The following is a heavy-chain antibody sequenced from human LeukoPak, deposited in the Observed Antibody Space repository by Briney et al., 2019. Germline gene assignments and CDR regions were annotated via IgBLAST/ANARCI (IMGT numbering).Heavy chain of an antibody. CDR1: GFTFSSYG. CDR2: TWYDGSNK. J-gene: IGHJ3*02. V-gene: IGHV3-33*01. D-gene: IGHD3-10*01. Sequence: GGSLRLSCAASGFTFSSYGMHWVRQAPGKGLEWVAVTWYDGSNKYYADSVKGRFTISRDNPKNTLYLQMNSVRVEDTAVYYCARVHWGNYYLNAFDIWGQGTMVTVSS. CDR3: ARVHWGNYYLNAFDI.